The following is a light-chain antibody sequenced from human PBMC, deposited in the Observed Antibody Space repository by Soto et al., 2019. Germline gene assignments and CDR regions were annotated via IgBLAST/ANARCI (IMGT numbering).Light chain of an antibody. CDR3: CSYARSTLDA. J-gene: IGLJ1*01. Sequence: QSVLTQPASVSGSPGQSITISCTGISSDVGSYNHVSWYQQHPGKAPKLMIYEGSERPSGVSNRFSASKSGNTASLTISGLQAEDEADYYCCSYARSTLDAFATGTKVTVL. CDR1: SSDVGSYNH. V-gene: IGLV2-23*01. CDR2: EGS.